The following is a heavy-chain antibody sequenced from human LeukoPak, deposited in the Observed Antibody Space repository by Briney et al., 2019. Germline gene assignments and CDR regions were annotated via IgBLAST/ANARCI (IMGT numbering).Heavy chain of an antibody. CDR3: AKDVVLSTVVVTAIPGFDY. Sequence: GGSLRLSCAAPGFTFSSYGMHWVRQAPGKGLERVADISYDGSNKHYAGSVKGRFTISRDNSKNTLYLQMNSLRPEDTAVYYCAKDVVLSTVVVTAIPGFDYWGQGTLVTVSS. V-gene: IGHV3-30*18. CDR1: GFTFSSYG. CDR2: ISYDGSNK. D-gene: IGHD2-21*02. J-gene: IGHJ4*02.